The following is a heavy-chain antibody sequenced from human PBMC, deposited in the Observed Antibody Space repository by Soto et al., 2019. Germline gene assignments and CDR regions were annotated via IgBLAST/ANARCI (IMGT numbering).Heavy chain of an antibody. Sequence: PSETLSLTCTVSGGSISSGDYYWSWIRQPPGKGLEWIGYIYYSGSTYYNPSLKSRVTISVDTSKNQFSLRLSSVPAADTAVYYCARGSYSGSYYSFDPWGQGTLVTVSS. J-gene: IGHJ5*02. CDR2: IYYSGST. V-gene: IGHV4-30-4*01. CDR3: ARGSYSGSYYSFDP. D-gene: IGHD1-26*01. CDR1: GGSISSGDYY.